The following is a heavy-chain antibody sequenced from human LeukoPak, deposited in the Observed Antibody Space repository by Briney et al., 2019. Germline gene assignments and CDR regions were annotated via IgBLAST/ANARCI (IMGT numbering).Heavy chain of an antibody. CDR3: ATAVVPAAIRSYYMDV. J-gene: IGHJ6*03. D-gene: IGHD2-2*01. V-gene: IGHV1-2*02. CDR2: INPNSGGT. CDR1: GYTFTGYY. Sequence: ASVTVSSKASGYTFTGYYMHWVRQAPGQGLEWMGWINPNSGGTNYAQKFQGRVTMTRDTSISTAYMELSRLRSDDTAVYYCATAVVPAAIRSYYMDVWGKGTTVTVSS.